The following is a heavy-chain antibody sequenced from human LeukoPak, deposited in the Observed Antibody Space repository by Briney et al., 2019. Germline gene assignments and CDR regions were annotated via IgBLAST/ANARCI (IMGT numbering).Heavy chain of an antibody. CDR2: IYYSGST. V-gene: IGHV4-39*07. CDR3: ARSSDSGSYYEENYFDY. CDR1: GGSISSSSYY. D-gene: IGHD1-26*01. Sequence: SETLSLTCTVSGGSISSSSYYWGWLRQPPGKGLEWIGSIYYSGSTYYNPSLKSRVTISVDTSKNQFSLKLSSVTAADTAVYYCARSSDSGSYYEENYFDYWGQGTLVTVSS. J-gene: IGHJ4*02.